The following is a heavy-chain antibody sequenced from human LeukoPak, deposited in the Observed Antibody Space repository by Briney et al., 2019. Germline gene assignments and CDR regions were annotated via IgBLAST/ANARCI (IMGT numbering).Heavy chain of an antibody. V-gene: IGHV3-74*01. CDR2: IKGDGSST. Sequence: GGSLRLYCAASGFTFSSYWMQWVRHTPGKGLVWVSRIKGDGSSTSYADSVKGRFTISRDNAKNTLYLQMNSLRAEDTAVYYCARDGYSFGHDFDYWGQGTLVTVSS. CDR1: GFTFSSYW. D-gene: IGHD5-18*01. J-gene: IGHJ4*02. CDR3: ARDGYSFGHDFDY.